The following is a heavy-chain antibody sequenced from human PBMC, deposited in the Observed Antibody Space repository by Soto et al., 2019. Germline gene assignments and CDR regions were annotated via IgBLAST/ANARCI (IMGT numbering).Heavy chain of an antibody. J-gene: IGHJ4*02. V-gene: IGHV1-3*01. D-gene: IGHD3-10*01. CDR1: GYTFITYA. CDR2: INGGNGNT. Sequence: QVQLVQSGAEVKKTGASVKVSCKAYGYTFITYAIHWVRQAPGQRLEWMGWINGGNGNTKYSQKFQGRVTITRDTSASTAYMELSSLRSEDTAVYYCARDNGSGSYYPFDYWGQGTLVTVSS. CDR3: ARDNGSGSYYPFDY.